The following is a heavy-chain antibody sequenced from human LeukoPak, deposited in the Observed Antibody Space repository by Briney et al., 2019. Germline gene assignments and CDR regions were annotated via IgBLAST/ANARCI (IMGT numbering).Heavy chain of an antibody. D-gene: IGHD3-10*01. Sequence: GGSLRLSCAASGFTFSSYAMHWVRQAPGKGLEWVAVISYDGSNKYYADSVKGRFTISRDNSKNTLYLQMNSLRAEDTAVYYCASWGPWGSGNLEIHFDYWGQGTLVTVSS. CDR2: ISYDGSNK. J-gene: IGHJ4*02. V-gene: IGHV3-30*04. CDR3: ASWGPWGSGNLEIHFDY. CDR1: GFTFSSYA.